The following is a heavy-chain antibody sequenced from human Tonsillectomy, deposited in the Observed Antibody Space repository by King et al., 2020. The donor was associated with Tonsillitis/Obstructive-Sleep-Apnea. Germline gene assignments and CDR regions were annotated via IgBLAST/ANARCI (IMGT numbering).Heavy chain of an antibody. J-gene: IGHJ3*02. D-gene: IGHD1-7*01. Sequence: QLVQSGGGVVQPGRSLILSCSASGFTFSSYGMHWVRQAPGKGLEWVAVIWEDGSNKYYADSVKGRFTISRDNSKNTLYLQMNSLRAEDTAVYYCARAMELGDAFDIWGQGTMVTVSS. V-gene: IGHV3-33*01. CDR2: IWEDGSNK. CDR1: GFTFSSYG. CDR3: ARAMELGDAFDI.